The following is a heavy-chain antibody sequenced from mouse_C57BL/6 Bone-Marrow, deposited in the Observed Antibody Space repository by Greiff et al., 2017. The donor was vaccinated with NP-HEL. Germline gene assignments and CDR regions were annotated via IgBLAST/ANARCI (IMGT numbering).Heavy chain of an antibody. V-gene: IGHV1-59*01. CDR2: IDPSDSYT. D-gene: IGHD1-1*01. Sequence: QVQLQQPGAELVRPGTSVKLSCKASGYTFTSYWMHWVKQRPGQGLEWIGVIDPSDSYTNYNQKFKGKATLTVDTSSSTAYMQLSSLTSEDSAVYYCARLYVTTVVARGYWGQGTTLTVSS. J-gene: IGHJ2*01. CDR1: GYTFTSYW. CDR3: ARLYVTTVVARGY.